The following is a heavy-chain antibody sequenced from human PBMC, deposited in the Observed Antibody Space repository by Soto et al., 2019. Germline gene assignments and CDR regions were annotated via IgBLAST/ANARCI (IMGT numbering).Heavy chain of an antibody. J-gene: IGHJ5*01. D-gene: IGHD4-17*01. Sequence: EVHLLESGGGLVQPGGSLRLSCTASGFTFNNYAMTWVRQAPGRGLEGVSGITASGGRTYYADSVKGRFTISRDNSKSTLYLQMNSLRADDTAVYYCAKDTRYADYVRWFDSWGQGTLVTVSS. CDR2: ITASGGRT. CDR1: GFTFNNYA. V-gene: IGHV3-23*01. CDR3: AKDTRYADYVRWFDS.